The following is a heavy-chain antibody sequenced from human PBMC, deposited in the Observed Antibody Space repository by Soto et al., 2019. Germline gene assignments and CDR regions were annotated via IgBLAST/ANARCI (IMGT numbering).Heavy chain of an antibody. CDR1: GGSVSSGNYY. Sequence: QVQLQESGPGLVKPSETLSLTCTVSGGSVSSGNYYWSWIRQPPGKVLGLIGFIYYTGSSSYNPSLKSRVTISPAKSSNLVSLMMTSVTAADTAVYSWASAVYCSGGSCSFDPWGQGTLVTVS. V-gene: IGHV4-61*03. D-gene: IGHD2-15*01. CDR2: IYYTGSS. CDR3: ASAVYCSGGSCSFDP. J-gene: IGHJ5*02.